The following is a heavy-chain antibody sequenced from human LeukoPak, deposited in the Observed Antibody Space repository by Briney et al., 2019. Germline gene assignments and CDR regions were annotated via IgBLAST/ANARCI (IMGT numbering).Heavy chain of an antibody. D-gene: IGHD2-15*01. V-gene: IGHV3-30*18. CDR2: ISDGGSKK. CDR3: AKDHGSYCSGGNCYGMNV. J-gene: IGHJ6*02. Sequence: GGSLRLSCAASTFSFSAYGMHWVRQAPGKGLEWVAVISDGGSKKYYGDSVKGRFTISRDNSKNTLYLQLNSLRVEDTAVYYCAKDHGSYCSGGNCYGMNVWGQGTTVTVSS. CDR1: TFSFSAYG.